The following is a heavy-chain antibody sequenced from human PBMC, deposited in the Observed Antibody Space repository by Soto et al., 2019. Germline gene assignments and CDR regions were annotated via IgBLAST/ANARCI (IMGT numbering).Heavy chain of an antibody. Sequence: SETLSLTCTVSGGSIYRSGYYWGWIRQPPGRGLEWIGNIDYNGVTYSNPSLKSRVTISRDTSKNQFYLKLTSVTAADTALYYCGKVLVGATGHTDSDSWGPGTLVTVSS. CDR1: GGSIYRSGYY. V-gene: IGHV4-39*01. CDR3: GKVLVGATGHTDSDS. CDR2: IDYNGVT. J-gene: IGHJ4*02. D-gene: IGHD2-15*01.